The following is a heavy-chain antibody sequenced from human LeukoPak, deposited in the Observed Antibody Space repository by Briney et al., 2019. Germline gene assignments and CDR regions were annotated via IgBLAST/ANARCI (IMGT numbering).Heavy chain of an antibody. V-gene: IGHV1-69*06. CDR3: ARDRVDILTGSKGNNWFDP. CDR2: IIPIFGTA. CDR1: GYTFTSYY. D-gene: IGHD3-9*01. J-gene: IGHJ5*02. Sequence: SVKVSCKASGYTFTSYYMHWVRQAPGQGLEWMGGIIPIFGTANYAQKFQGRVTITADKSTSTAYMELSSLRSEDTAVYYCARDRVDILTGSKGNNWFDPWGQGTLVTVSS.